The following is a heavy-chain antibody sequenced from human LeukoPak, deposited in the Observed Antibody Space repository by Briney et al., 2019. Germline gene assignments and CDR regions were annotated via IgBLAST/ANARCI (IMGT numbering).Heavy chain of an antibody. CDR3: AKDRGGSYYDY. D-gene: IGHD1-26*01. CDR2: ISYDGSNK. J-gene: IGHJ4*02. V-gene: IGHV3-30*18. CDR1: GFTFSNYS. Sequence: GGSLRLSCAASGFTFSNYSMNWVRQVPGKGLEWVAVISYDGSNKYYADSVKGRFTISRDNSKNTLYLQMNSLRAEDTAVYYCAKDRGGSYYDYWGQGTLVTVSS.